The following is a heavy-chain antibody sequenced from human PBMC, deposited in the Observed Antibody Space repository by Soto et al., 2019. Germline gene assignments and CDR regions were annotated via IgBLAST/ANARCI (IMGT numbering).Heavy chain of an antibody. Sequence: ASVKVSCKASGGTFSSYAISWVRQAPGQGLEWMGGIIPIFGTVNYAQKFQGRVTITADESTSTAYMELSSLRSEDTAVYYCARDRACSSTSCYSSWFDPWGQGTLVTVSS. D-gene: IGHD2-2*01. J-gene: IGHJ5*02. CDR1: GGTFSSYA. V-gene: IGHV1-69*13. CDR3: ARDRACSSTSCYSSWFDP. CDR2: IIPIFGTV.